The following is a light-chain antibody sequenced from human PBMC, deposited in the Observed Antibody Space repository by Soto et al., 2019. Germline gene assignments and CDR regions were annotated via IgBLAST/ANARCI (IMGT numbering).Light chain of an antibody. CDR1: QGISSY. CDR3: QQINSYPRT. Sequence: DIQLTQSPSFLSASVGDRVTITCRASQGISSYLAWYQQKPGKAPTLLIYVASTLQSGVPSRFSGSGSGTEFTLTISSLQPEDFATYYCQQINSYPRTFGQGTKLEIK. V-gene: IGKV1-9*01. CDR2: VAS. J-gene: IGKJ2*02.